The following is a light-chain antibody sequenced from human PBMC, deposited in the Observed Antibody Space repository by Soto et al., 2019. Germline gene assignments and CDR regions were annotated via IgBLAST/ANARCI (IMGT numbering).Light chain of an antibody. CDR3: QQYNNLPLT. J-gene: IGKJ4*01. CDR1: QSVSSN. V-gene: IGKV3-15*01. Sequence: EIVMTQSPATLSVSPGERATLSCRASQSVSSNLAWYQQKPGQAPRLLIYGASTRATGIPARFSGSGSGTEFTITISSLQSEDFAVYFCQQYNNLPLTFGGGTKVEIK. CDR2: GAS.